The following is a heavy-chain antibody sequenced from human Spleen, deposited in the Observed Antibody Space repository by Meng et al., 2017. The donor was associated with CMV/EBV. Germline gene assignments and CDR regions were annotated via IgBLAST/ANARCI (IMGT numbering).Heavy chain of an antibody. D-gene: IGHD2-2*01. J-gene: IGHJ4*02. V-gene: IGHV3-74*01. CDR3: ARGHSGSSHGF. CDR1: GFTFSDYW. CDR2: IDSDGSRA. Sequence: SCAASGFTFSDYWMHWFRQAPGKGLVWVSRIDSDGSRATYADSVKGRFTISRDNAKNTLFLQMSSLRVEDTAVYYCARGHSGSSHGFWGQGTLVTVSS.